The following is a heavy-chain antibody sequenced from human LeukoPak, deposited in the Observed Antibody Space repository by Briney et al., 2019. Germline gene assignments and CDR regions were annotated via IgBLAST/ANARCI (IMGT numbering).Heavy chain of an antibody. CDR2: LNSDGSYA. J-gene: IGHJ3*02. CDR3: AREPHPDYGDHTDAFDI. CDR1: GLTFSSYN. V-gene: IGHV3-74*01. Sequence: PGGSLRLSCAASGLTFSSYNMNWVRQAPGKGLVWVSRLNSDGSYANFADSVRGRFTISRDNAKNTLFLQMNSLRAEDTAVYYCAREPHPDYGDHTDAFDIWGQGTMVTVSS. D-gene: IGHD4-17*01.